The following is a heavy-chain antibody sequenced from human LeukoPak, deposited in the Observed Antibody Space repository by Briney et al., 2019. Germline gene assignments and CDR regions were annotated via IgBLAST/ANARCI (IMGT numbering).Heavy chain of an antibody. CDR1: GFTVSSNY. V-gene: IGHV3-23*01. CDR3: AKDPPYCSSTSCPFDAFDI. Sequence: PGGSLRLSCAASGFTVSSNYMSWVRQAPGKGLEWVSVISGSGGSTYYADSVKGRFTISRDNSKNTLYLQMNSLRAEDTAVYYCAKDPPYCSSTSCPFDAFDIWGQETMVTVSS. D-gene: IGHD2-2*01. J-gene: IGHJ3*02. CDR2: ISGSGGST.